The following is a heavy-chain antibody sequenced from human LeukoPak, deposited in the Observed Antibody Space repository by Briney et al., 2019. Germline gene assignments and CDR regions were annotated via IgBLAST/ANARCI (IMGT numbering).Heavy chain of an antibody. V-gene: IGHV3-30*02. CDR3: AKDPLGFCTRATCRYLDS. J-gene: IGHJ4*02. CDR2: IWYDGSNR. D-gene: IGHD2-8*01. Sequence: GGSLRLSCAASGFTFSNYGMHWVRQAPGKGLEWVAFIWYDGSNRYYADSVRGRFTISRDNSENTLFLQMSSLRTEDTAVYYCAKDPLGFCTRATCRYLDSWGQGTLVTVSS. CDR1: GFTFSNYG.